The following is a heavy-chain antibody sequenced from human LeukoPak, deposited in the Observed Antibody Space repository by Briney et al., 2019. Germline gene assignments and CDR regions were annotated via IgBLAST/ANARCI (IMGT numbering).Heavy chain of an antibody. CDR1: GFTFSSYS. V-gene: IGHV3-21*01. Sequence: GGSLRLSCAASGFTFSSYSMNWVRQAPGKGLEWVSSISSSSSYIYYADSVKGRFTISRDNAKNSLYLQMNSLRAEDTAVYYCARDYPGEYQLFPYYYYYGMDVWGQGTTVTVSS. J-gene: IGHJ6*02. CDR2: ISSSSSYI. D-gene: IGHD2-2*01. CDR3: ARDYPGEYQLFPYYYYYGMDV.